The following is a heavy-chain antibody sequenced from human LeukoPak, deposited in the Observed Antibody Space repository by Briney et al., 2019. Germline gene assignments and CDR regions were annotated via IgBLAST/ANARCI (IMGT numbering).Heavy chain of an antibody. J-gene: IGHJ6*03. V-gene: IGHV3-48*03. D-gene: IGHD3-3*01. CDR3: ARANFWSGYYRGYYYMDV. CDR2: ISSSGSTI. Sequence: GGSLRLSCAASGLTFSSYEMNWVRHAPGKGLEWVSYISSSGSTIYYADSVKGRFTISRDNAKNSLYLQMNSLRAEDTAVYYCARANFWSGYYRGYYYMDVWGKGTTVTVSS. CDR1: GLTFSSYE.